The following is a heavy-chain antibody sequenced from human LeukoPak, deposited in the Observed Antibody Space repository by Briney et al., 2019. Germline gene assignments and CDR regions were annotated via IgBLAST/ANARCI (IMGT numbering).Heavy chain of an antibody. CDR1: GGSISSGGYY. CDR3: AKKGRTYTDYGGYYDYMDV. V-gene: IGHV4-31*03. J-gene: IGHJ6*03. CDR2: IYYSGST. D-gene: IGHD4-17*01. Sequence: SETLSLTCTVSGGSISSGGYYWSWIRQHPGKGLEWIGYIYYSGSTYYNPSLKSRVTISVDTSKSHFSLNLRSVTAADAAVYYCAKKGRTYTDYGGYYDYMDVWGKGTTVTVS.